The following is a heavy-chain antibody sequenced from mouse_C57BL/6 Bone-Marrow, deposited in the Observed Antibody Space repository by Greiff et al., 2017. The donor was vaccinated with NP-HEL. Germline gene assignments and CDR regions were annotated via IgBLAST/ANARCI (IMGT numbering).Heavy chain of an antibody. CDR3: ATSTVVDWYFDV. J-gene: IGHJ1*03. CDR2: IYPGGGYT. V-gene: IGHV1-63*01. D-gene: IGHD1-1*01. Sequence: QVQLQQSGAELVRPGTSVKMSCKASGYTFTNYWIGWAKQRPGHGLEWIADIYPGGGYTNYNDKFKGKATLTADKSSSTAYMQFSSLTSEDSAIYYCATSTVVDWYFDVWGTGTTVTVSS. CDR1: GYTFTNYW.